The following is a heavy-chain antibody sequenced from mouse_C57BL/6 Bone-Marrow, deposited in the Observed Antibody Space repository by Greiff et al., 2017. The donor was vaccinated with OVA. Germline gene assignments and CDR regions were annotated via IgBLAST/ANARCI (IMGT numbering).Heavy chain of an antibody. CDR2: INYDGSST. Sequence: EVKVVESEGGLVQPGSSMKLSCTASGFTFSDYYMAWVRQVPEKGLEWVANINYDGSSTYYLDSLKSRFIISRDNAKNILYLQMSSLKSEDTATYDCARESALSMRVRRGYYFDDWGQGTTLTVSS. CDR1: GFTFSDYY. D-gene: IGHD2-14*01. V-gene: IGHV5-16*01. CDR3: ARESALSMRVRRGYYFDD. J-gene: IGHJ2*01.